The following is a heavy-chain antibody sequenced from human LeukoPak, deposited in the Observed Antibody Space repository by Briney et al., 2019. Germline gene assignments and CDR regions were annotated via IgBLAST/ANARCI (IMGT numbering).Heavy chain of an antibody. CDR2: IYYSGST. J-gene: IGHJ4*02. CDR3: GSATSAPQVYHADY. V-gene: IGHV4-39*01. D-gene: IGHD1-14*01. Sequence: TSETLSLTCTVSGGSISSSSYYWGWIRQPPGKGLEWIGSIYYSGSTYYNPSLKSRVTISVDTSKNQFSLKVTSVTAADTAVYYCGSATSAPQVYHADYRGQGTLVTVSS. CDR1: GGSISSSSYY.